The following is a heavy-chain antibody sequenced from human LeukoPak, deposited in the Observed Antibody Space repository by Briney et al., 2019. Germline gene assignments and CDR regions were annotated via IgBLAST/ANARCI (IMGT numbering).Heavy chain of an antibody. D-gene: IGHD4-17*01. J-gene: IGHJ4*02. Sequence: GGSLRLSCAASGFTFSSYSMNWVRQAPGKGLEWVSYISSSGSTIYYADSVKGRFTISRDNAKNSLYLQMNSLRAEDTAVYYCARGPEPKYGDYNWGQGTLVTVSS. CDR3: ARGPEPKYGDYN. V-gene: IGHV3-48*04. CDR1: GFTFSSYS. CDR2: ISSSGSTI.